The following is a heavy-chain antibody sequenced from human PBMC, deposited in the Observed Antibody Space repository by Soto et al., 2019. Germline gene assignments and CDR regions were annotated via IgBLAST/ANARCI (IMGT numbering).Heavy chain of an antibody. D-gene: IGHD6-19*01. V-gene: IGHV3-23*01. CDR3: AKDREAIAVEERHP. CDR2: ISGSGDSS. Sequence: PGGSLRLSCAASGFTFRNFAMNWVRQAPGKGLEWVAGISGSGDSSHYAGSVKGRFTISRDNSKNTLYLQMKSLRAEDTAVYYCAKDREAIAVEERHPWGHGTLATVPS. J-gene: IGHJ5*02. CDR1: GFTFRNFA.